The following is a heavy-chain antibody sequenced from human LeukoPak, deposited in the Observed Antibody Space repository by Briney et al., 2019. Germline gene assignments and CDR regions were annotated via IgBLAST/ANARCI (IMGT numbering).Heavy chain of an antibody. D-gene: IGHD5-18*01. CDR1: GYIFTGYY. V-gene: IGHV1-2*02. CDR3: ARDGVGDTATYYYYFMDV. J-gene: IGHJ6*03. Sequence: GASVKVSCKASGYIFTGYYIHWVRQAPGQGLEWVGWINPNSGGTNYVQKLQGRVTMSRDTAISTAYMELSRLRSEDTAVYYCARDGVGDTATYYYYFMDVWGKGTTVT. CDR2: INPNSGGT.